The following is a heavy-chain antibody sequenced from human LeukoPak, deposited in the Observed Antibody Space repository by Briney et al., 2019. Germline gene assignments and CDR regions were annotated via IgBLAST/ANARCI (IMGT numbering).Heavy chain of an antibody. CDR2: IYYSGST. CDR3: ARCSGTSCYGFFDY. J-gene: IGHJ4*02. CDR1: GGSISSYY. Sequence: SETLSLTCTVSGGSISSYYWSWIRQPPGKGLEWIGYIYYSGSTNYNPSLKSRVTISVDTSKNQFSLKLSSVTAADTAVYYCARCSGTSCYGFFDYWGQGTLVTVSS. V-gene: IGHV4-59*01. D-gene: IGHD2-2*01.